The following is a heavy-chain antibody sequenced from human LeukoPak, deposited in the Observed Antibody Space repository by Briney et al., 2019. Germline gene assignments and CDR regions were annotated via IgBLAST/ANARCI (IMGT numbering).Heavy chain of an antibody. V-gene: IGHV3-33*01. Sequence: GGSLRLSCAASGFTFSSYGMHWVRQAPGKGLEWVAVIWYDGSNKYYADSVKGRFTISRDNSKNTLYLQMNSLRAEDTAVYYCARGAIIAVAGNFDYWGRGTLVTVSS. CDR1: GFTFSSYG. D-gene: IGHD6-19*01. J-gene: IGHJ4*02. CDR2: IWYDGSNK. CDR3: ARGAIIAVAGNFDY.